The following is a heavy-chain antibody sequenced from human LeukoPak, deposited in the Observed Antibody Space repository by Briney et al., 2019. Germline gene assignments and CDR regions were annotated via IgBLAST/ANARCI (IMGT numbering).Heavy chain of an antibody. Sequence: ASVKVSCKASRGTFSSYAISWVRQAPGQGFEWMGRIIPILGIANYAQKFQGRVTITADKSTSTAYMELSSLRSEVTAVYYCAREFLVARNYYYYGMDVWGQGTTVTVSS. CDR3: AREFLVARNYYYYGMDV. V-gene: IGHV1-69*04. CDR1: RGTFSSYA. CDR2: IIPILGIA. J-gene: IGHJ6*02. D-gene: IGHD2-8*02.